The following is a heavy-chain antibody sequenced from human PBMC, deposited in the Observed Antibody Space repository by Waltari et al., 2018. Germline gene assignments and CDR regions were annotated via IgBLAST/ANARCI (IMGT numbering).Heavy chain of an antibody. D-gene: IGHD5-18*01. J-gene: IGHJ6*03. Sequence: EVQLVQSGAEVKKPGESLKISCKGSGYSFTSYWIGWVRQMPGKGLEWMGLIYPGDSDTRYSPSFQGQVTISADKSISTAYLQWSSLKASDTAMYYCARPRGDSYDRPVYMDVWGKGTTVTISS. CDR2: IYPGDSDT. CDR1: GYSFTSYW. V-gene: IGHV5-51*01. CDR3: ARPRGDSYDRPVYMDV.